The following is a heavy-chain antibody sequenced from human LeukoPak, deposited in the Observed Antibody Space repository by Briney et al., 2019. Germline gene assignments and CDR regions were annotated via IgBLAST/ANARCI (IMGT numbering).Heavy chain of an antibody. D-gene: IGHD3-22*01. CDR3: AKGSNYYDSSGYSNYFDY. J-gene: IGHJ4*02. CDR1: GFTFDDYA. V-gene: IGHV3-9*03. Sequence: PGGSLRLSCAASGFTFDDYAMHWIRQAPGKGLEWVSGISWNSGSIGYADSVKGRFTIPRDNAKNSLYLQMNSLRAEDMALYYCAKGSNYYDSSGYSNYFDYWGQGTLATVSS. CDR2: ISWNSGSI.